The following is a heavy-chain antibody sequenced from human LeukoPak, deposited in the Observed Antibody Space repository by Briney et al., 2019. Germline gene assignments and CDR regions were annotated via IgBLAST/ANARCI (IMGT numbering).Heavy chain of an antibody. V-gene: IGHV4-30-2*01. D-gene: IGHD1-14*01. CDR1: GGSISSGGYS. Sequence: PSETLSLTCAVSGGSISSGGYSWSWIRQPPGKGLEWIGYIYHSGSTYYNPSLKSRVTISVDRSKNQFSLKLSSATAADTAVYYCAREVFPEDDICGMDVWGQGTTVTVSS. J-gene: IGHJ6*02. CDR2: IYHSGST. CDR3: AREVFPEDDICGMDV.